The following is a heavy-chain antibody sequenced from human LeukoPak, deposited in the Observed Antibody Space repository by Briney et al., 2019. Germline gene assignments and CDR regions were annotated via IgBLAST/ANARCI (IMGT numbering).Heavy chain of an antibody. V-gene: IGHV3-48*01. CDR1: GFTFSSYS. J-gene: IGHJ4*02. CDR2: ICSSSSTI. Sequence: GGSLTLSCSASGFTFSSYSMNWVRQGRGRAGEWLSYICSSSSTIYYAASVKGRFTISRDNAKNSLYLQMNSLIAEDTAVYYCARDGGYYYDSSGQDYWGQGTLVTVSS. D-gene: IGHD3-22*01. CDR3: ARDGGYYYDSSGQDY.